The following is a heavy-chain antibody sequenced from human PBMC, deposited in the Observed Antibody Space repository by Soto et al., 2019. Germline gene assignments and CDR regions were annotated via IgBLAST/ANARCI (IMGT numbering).Heavy chain of an antibody. V-gene: IGHV3-33*01. J-gene: IGHJ4*02. CDR3: ARYLVTTSSWSNTPDV. D-gene: IGHD3-22*01. CDR1: GFNFRDYP. CDR2: MWSDGGRE. Sequence: QVQLVESGGDVVQPGRSLRLSCAASGFNFRDYPMHWVRQAPVRGLEWVAVMWSDGGREFYADSVKGRFTISGDNSNNTLSLQMNSLRADETAVSSCARYLVTTSSWSNTPDVWGQGTLDSVSS.